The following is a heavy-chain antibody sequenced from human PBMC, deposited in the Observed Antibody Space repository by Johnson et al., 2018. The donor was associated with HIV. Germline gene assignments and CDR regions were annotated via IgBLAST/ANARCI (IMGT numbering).Heavy chain of an antibody. J-gene: IGHJ3*02. CDR1: GFTFSSYW. CDR2: IKQDGSEK. Sequence: VQLVESGGGVVQPGRSLRLSCAASGFTFSSYWMSWVRQAPGKGLEWVANIKQDGSEKYYADSVKGRFTISRDNAKNSLYLQMGSLRAEDMAVYYCAREGGGHDYGDRDAFDIWGQGTMVTVSS. CDR3: AREGGGHDYGDRDAFDI. D-gene: IGHD4-17*01. V-gene: IGHV3-7*01.